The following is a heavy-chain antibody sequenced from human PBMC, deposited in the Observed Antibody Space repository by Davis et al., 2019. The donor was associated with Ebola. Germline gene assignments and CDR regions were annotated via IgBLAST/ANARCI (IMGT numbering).Heavy chain of an antibody. J-gene: IGHJ4*02. Sequence: SGCDFSMYRITRARQMPGEGPEWRGRIYLRDAKVNYRPSVQGHVTMSADRPTKTAHLEWNSLKASDTAMYYCARGGVTIFGAVVGYLDHWGQGTLVTVSS. CDR1: GCDFSMYR. V-gene: IGHV5-10-1*01. CDR3: ARGGVTIFGAVVGYLDH. D-gene: IGHD3-3*01. CDR2: IYLRDAKV.